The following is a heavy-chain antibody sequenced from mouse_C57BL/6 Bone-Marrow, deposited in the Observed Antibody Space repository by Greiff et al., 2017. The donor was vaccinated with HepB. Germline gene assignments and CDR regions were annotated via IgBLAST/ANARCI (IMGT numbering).Heavy chain of an antibody. V-gene: IGHV1-15*01. D-gene: IGHD1-1*01. J-gene: IGHJ2*01. Sequence: QVQLQQSGAELVRPGASVTLSCKASGYTFTDYEMHWVKQTPVHGLEWIGAIDPETGGTAYNQKFKGKAILTADKSSSTAYMELRSLTSEDSAVYYCTRWDTTVVAHWGQGTTLTVSS. CDR2: IDPETGGT. CDR3: TRWDTTVVAH. CDR1: GYTFTDYE.